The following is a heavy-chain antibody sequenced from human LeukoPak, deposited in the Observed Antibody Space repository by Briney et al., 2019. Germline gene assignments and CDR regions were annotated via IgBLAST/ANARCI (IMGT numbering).Heavy chain of an antibody. J-gene: IGHJ3*02. CDR1: GGTFTSYA. V-gene: IGHV1-69*10. Sequence: SVTVSFTASGGTFTSYAISWVRQAPGQGLEWMGGIIPIRGIANYSQKFQGRVTITADKSTSTAYMELSSLRSEDTAEYYCARTADNYVILSGYYSVLAAFDIWGQGTMVTVSS. D-gene: IGHD3-9*01. CDR2: IIPIRGIA. CDR3: ARTADNYVILSGYYSVLAAFDI.